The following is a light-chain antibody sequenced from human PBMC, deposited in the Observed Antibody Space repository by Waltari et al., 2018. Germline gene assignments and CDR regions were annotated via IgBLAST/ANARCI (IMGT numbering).Light chain of an antibody. V-gene: IGLV2-14*03. CDR3: SSYTSTNTYV. J-gene: IGLJ1*01. CDR1: SSDVGAPNY. Sequence: QSALTQPAAVSESPGQSITISCTGNSSDVGAPNYVPWYQQHPGEAPKLMIYDVNKRPSGTSNRFSGSKSGNTASLSISGLQAEDEADYYCSSYTSTNTYVFGSGTKVTVL. CDR2: DVN.